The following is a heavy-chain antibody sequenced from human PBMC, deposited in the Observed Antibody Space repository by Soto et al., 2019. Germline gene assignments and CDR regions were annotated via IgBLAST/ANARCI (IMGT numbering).Heavy chain of an antibody. Sequence: PGESLKISCKGSGYSFTTYWIGWVRQMPGKGLEWMGIIYPGDSDTRYSPSFQGQVTISADKSISTAYLQWSSLKASDTAMYYCARQHKNEGRIEAISIYYYAMDVWGLGTTVTVSS. J-gene: IGHJ6*02. CDR3: ARQHKNEGRIEAISIYYYAMDV. CDR1: GYSFTTYW. CDR2: IYPGDSDT. V-gene: IGHV5-51*01.